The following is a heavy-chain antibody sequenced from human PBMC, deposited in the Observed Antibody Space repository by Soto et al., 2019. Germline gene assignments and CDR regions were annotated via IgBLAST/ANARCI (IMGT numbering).Heavy chain of an antibody. J-gene: IGHJ5*02. D-gene: IGHD5-18*01. CDR2: IIPIFGTA. CDR1: GGTFSSYA. CDR3: ARATFGARGYSYGYWFDP. Sequence: GASVKVSCKASGGTFSSYAISWVRQAPGQGLEWMGGIIPIFGTANYAQKFQGRVTITADESTSTAYMELSSLRSEDTAVYYCARATFGARGYSYGYWFDPWGQGNLVTVS. V-gene: IGHV1-69*13.